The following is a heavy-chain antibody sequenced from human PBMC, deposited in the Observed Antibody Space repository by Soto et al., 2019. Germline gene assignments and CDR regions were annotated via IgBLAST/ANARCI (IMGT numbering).Heavy chain of an antibody. Sequence: QVQLVESGGGVVQPGRSLRLSCAASGFSFSNCAMHWARQAPGKGLEWVALIWYDGSNKYYADSMKGRFTISRDNSKNTVYLQMNSLRAEDTAIYYCARDYSMTTVTMGSWGQGTLVTVSS. CDR2: IWYDGSNK. CDR3: ARDYSMTTVTMGS. V-gene: IGHV3-33*01. CDR1: GFSFSNCA. D-gene: IGHD4-17*01. J-gene: IGHJ4*02.